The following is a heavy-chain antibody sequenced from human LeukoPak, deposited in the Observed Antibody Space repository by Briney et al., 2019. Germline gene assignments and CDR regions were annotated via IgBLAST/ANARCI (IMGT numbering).Heavy chain of an antibody. V-gene: IGHV3-21*01. Sequence: PGGSLRLSCAASGFTFSSYSMNWVRQAPGKGLEWVSSISSSSSYIYYADSVKGRFTISRDNAKNSLYLQMNSLRAEDTAVYYCARDPHSSGWYYFDYWGQGTLVTVSS. CDR1: GFTFSSYS. CDR2: ISSSSSYI. CDR3: ARDPHSSGWYYFDY. J-gene: IGHJ4*02. D-gene: IGHD6-19*01.